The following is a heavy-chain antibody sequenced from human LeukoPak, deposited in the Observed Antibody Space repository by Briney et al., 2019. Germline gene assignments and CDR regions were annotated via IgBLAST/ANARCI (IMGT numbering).Heavy chain of an antibody. J-gene: IGHJ4*02. CDR2: INTDGTAT. CDR1: GFTFSKYC. V-gene: IGHV3-74*01. CDR3: ATRQWLAPPPDS. D-gene: IGHD6-19*01. Sequence: AGTLCLTCAASGFTFSKYCMLWVRQAPGKGLESVSRINTDGTATTYPDPVKGRFTVARDNADNTMFLQMNSVRDEATAVYYWATRQWLAPPPDSWGQGTPVTVS.